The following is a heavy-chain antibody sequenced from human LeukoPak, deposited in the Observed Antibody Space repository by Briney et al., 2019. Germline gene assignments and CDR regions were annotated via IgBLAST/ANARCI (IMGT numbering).Heavy chain of an antibody. CDR3: ATDREVGRYYYDSSGYWKY. CDR2: FDPEDGET. J-gene: IGHJ4*02. V-gene: IGHV1-24*01. CDR1: GYTLTELS. Sequence: ASVKVSCKVSGYTLTELSMHWVRQAPGKGLEWMGGFDPEDGETFYAQKFQGRVTMTEDTSTDTAYMELSSLRSEDTAVYYCATDREVGRYYYDSSGYWKYWGQGTLVTVSS. D-gene: IGHD3-22*01.